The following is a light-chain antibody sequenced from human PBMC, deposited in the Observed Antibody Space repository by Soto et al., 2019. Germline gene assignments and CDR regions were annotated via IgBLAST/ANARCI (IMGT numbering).Light chain of an antibody. CDR3: QQHTNWPPTIT. Sequence: EIVLSQSPGTLSLSPGERATLSCRASQSVSSNLAWYQQKPGQAPRLLIYGASTRATGIPARFSGSGSGTDFTLTISSLEPEDFAVYYCQQHTNWPPTITFGQGTRLEIK. CDR1: QSVSSN. V-gene: IGKV3-11*01. J-gene: IGKJ5*01. CDR2: GAS.